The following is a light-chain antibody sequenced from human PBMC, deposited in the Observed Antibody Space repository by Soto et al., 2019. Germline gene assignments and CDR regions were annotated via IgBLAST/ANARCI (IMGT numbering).Light chain of an antibody. V-gene: IGKV1-39*01. CDR1: QSISSY. CDR3: QQTYSTPT. Sequence: DIQMTQSPSSLSASVGDRVTITCRASQSISSYLNCYQQKSGRAPKLLIYAASSLQSGVPSRFSGSGSGTDFTLTISSLQPEDFATYYCQQTYSTPTFGGGTKVEIK. J-gene: IGKJ4*01. CDR2: AAS.